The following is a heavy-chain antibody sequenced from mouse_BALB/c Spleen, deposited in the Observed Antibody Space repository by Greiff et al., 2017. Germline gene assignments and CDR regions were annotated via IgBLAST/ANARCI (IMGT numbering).Heavy chain of an antibody. CDR1: GFNIKDTY. J-gene: IGHJ1*01. CDR2: IDPANGNT. CDR3: ARRLYWYFEV. Sequence: VQLKESGAELVKPGASVKLSCTASGFNIKDTYMHWVQQRPEQGLEWIGRIDPANGNTKYDPKFQGKAPIAADTSSNTAYLQLSSLTSEDSAVYYCARRLYWYFEVWGAGTTVTVSS. D-gene: IGHD3-2*02. V-gene: IGHV14-3*02.